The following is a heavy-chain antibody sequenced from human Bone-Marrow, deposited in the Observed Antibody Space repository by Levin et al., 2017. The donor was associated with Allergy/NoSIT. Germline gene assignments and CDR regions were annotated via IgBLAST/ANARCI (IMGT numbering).Heavy chain of an antibody. CDR1: GYSISSDYY. CDR3: ARAGRYDY. Sequence: SETLSLTCAVSGYSISSDYYWGWIRQPPGKGLEWIGSIYYSGNTYYNPSLKSRLTISVDTSKNQFSLKLRSVTAADTAVYYCARAGRYDYWGQGTLVTVSS. J-gene: IGHJ4*02. V-gene: IGHV4-38-2*01. CDR2: IYYSGNT. D-gene: IGHD3-9*01.